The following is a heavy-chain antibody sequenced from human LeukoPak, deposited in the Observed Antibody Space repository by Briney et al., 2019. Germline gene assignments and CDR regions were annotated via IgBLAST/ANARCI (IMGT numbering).Heavy chain of an antibody. Sequence: SETLSLTCTVSGGSISSYYWSWIRQPAGKGLEWIGRIYTSGSTNYNASLKSRVSMSVDTSKNQFSLKLSSVTAADTAVFYCAKENSGSYREFDYWGQGTLVTVSS. CDR3: AKENSGSYREFDY. J-gene: IGHJ4*01. V-gene: IGHV4-4*07. D-gene: IGHD1-26*01. CDR2: IYTSGST. CDR1: GGSISSYY.